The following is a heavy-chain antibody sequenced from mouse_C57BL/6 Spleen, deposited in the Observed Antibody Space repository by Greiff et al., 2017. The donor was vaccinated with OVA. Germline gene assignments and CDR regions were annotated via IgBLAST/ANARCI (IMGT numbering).Heavy chain of an antibody. D-gene: IGHD1-1*01. Sequence: VQLQESGAELARPGASVKLSCKASGYTFTSYGISWVKQRTGQGLEWIGEIYPRSGNTYYNEKFKGKATLTADKSSSTAYMELRSLTSEDSAVYFCARPRFITTVVATWDAMDYWGQGTSVTVSS. CDR3: ARPRFITTVVATWDAMDY. V-gene: IGHV1-81*01. J-gene: IGHJ4*01. CDR2: IYPRSGNT. CDR1: GYTFTSYG.